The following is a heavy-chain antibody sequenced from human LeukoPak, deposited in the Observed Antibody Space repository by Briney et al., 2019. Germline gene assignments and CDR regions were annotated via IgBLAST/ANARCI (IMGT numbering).Heavy chain of an antibody. CDR3: ARGFGYSYGMGGY. J-gene: IGHJ4*02. CDR2: IIPIFGTA. CDR1: GGTFSSYA. Sequence: SVNVSCKASGGTFSSYAISWVRQAPGQGLEWMGGIIPIFGTANYAQKFQGRVTITTDESTSTDYMELSSLRSEDTAVYYCARGFGYSYGMGGYWGQGTLVTVSS. V-gene: IGHV1-69*05. D-gene: IGHD5-18*01.